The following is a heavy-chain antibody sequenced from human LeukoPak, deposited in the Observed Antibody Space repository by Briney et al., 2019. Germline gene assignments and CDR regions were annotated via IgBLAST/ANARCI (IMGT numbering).Heavy chain of an antibody. CDR1: GFTFSSYS. CDR3: ARAGGTMIVVVSPAYDY. Sequence: QPGGSLRLSCAASGFTFSSYSMNWVRQAPGKGLEWVSYISSSSSTIYYADSVKGRFTISRDNAKNSLYLQMNSLRAEDTAVYYCARAGGTMIVVVSPAYDYWGQGTLVTVSS. D-gene: IGHD3-22*01. V-gene: IGHV3-48*01. CDR2: ISSSSSTI. J-gene: IGHJ4*02.